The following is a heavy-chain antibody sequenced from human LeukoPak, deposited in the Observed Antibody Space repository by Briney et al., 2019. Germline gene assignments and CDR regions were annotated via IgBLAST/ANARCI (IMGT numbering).Heavy chain of an antibody. Sequence: GESLKISCKGSGYSFTSYWIGWVRQMPGKGLEWMGIIYPGDSDTRYSPSFQGQVTISADKSISTAYLQWSSLKASDTAMYYCARSITMVRGVIIKGFDYWGQGTLVTVSS. D-gene: IGHD3-10*01. CDR1: GYSFTSYW. V-gene: IGHV5-51*01. CDR2: IYPGDSDT. CDR3: ARSITMVRGVIIKGFDY. J-gene: IGHJ4*02.